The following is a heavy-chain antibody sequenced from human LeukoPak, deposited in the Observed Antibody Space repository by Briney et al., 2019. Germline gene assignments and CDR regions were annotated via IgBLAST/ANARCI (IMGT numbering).Heavy chain of an antibody. V-gene: IGHV4-34*01. CDR2: INHTGDT. J-gene: IGHJ4*02. Sequence: SETLYLTCSVSGGLFSGYYWSWIRQSPGKGLEWIGEINHTGDTNYNPSLQSRVSTSIDTSKRQFSLRLISVTAADTAVYYCAREPHRVLVPGPPDFWGQGILVTVSS. CDR1: GGLFSGYY. CDR3: AREPHRVLVPGPPDF. D-gene: IGHD1-14*01.